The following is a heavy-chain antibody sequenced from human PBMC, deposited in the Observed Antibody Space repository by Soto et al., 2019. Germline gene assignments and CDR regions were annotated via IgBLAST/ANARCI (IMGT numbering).Heavy chain of an antibody. CDR2: IYYSGST. V-gene: IGHV4-39*01. Sequence: SETLSLTCTVSGGSISSSSYYWGWIRQPPGKGLEWIGSIYYSGSTYYNPSLKSRVTISVDTSKNQFSLKLSSVTAADTAVYYCARRSSGWYGMDVWGQGTTVTVSS. CDR3: ARRSSGWYGMDV. D-gene: IGHD6-19*01. CDR1: GGSISSSSYY. J-gene: IGHJ6*02.